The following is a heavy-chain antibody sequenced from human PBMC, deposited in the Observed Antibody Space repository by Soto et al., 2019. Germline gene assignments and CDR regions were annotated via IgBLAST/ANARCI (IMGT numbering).Heavy chain of an antibody. J-gene: IGHJ3*02. CDR2: INPSGGST. V-gene: IGHV1-46*03. CDR1: GYTFTSYY. CDR3: ARDGRGTTFLAHPPRPPDI. D-gene: IGHD3-3*02. Sequence: ASVKVSCKASGYTFTSYYMHWVRQAPGQGLEWMGIINPSGGSTSYAQKFQGRVTMTRDTSTSTVYMELSSLRSEDTAVYYCARDGRGTTFLAHPPRPPDIWGQGTMVTVSS.